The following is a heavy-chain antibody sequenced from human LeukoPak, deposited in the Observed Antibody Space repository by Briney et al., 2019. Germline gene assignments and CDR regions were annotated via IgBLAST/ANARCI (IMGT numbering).Heavy chain of an antibody. CDR1: GFSLSTYF. J-gene: IGHJ4*02. CDR2: ITNSGRST. V-gene: IGHV3-11*04. D-gene: IGHD3-3*01. CDR3: AREASGYYHVFDS. Sequence: GGSLRLSCGASGFSLSTYFISWIRQAPGKGLEWVSYITNSGRSTKYADAVKGRFAISRDNTKQSVYLEMTDLRAEDTAVYYCAREASGYYHVFDSWGQGTLVTVSS.